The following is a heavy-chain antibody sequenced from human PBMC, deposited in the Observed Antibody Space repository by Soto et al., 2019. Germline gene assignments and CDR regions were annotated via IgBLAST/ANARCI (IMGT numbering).Heavy chain of an antibody. CDR2: ISSAAERT. J-gene: IGHJ4*02. V-gene: IGHV3-23*01. CDR3: ARDSLGANRRIAARPRSNYFDY. CDR1: GFTFSTSV. Sequence: PGGSLRLSCAASGFTFSTSVLSWVRKAPGKGLEWVSAISSAAERTHYADSVKGRFTISRDNAKNSLYLQMNSLRAEDTAVYYCARDSLGANRRIAARPRSNYFDYWGQGTLVTVSS. D-gene: IGHD6-6*01.